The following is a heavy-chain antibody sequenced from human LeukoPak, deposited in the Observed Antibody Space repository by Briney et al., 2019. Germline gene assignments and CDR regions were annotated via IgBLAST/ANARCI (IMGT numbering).Heavy chain of an antibody. CDR2: IKRDGSEK. V-gene: IGHV3-7*01. CDR1: GFTFSSYG. J-gene: IGHJ3*02. D-gene: IGHD2-15*01. Sequence: GGSLRLSCAASGFTFSSYGMSWVRQAPGKGLEWVSNIKRDGSEKYYVDSVKGRFTISRDNAKNSLYLQMNSLRAEDTAVYYCATIYCSGGSCYSVFDALDIWGQGTMVTVSS. CDR3: ATIYCSGGSCYSVFDALDI.